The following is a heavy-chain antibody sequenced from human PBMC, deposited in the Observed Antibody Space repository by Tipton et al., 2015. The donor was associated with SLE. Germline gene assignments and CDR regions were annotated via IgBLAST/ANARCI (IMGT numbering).Heavy chain of an antibody. J-gene: IGHJ5*02. D-gene: IGHD2-15*01. Sequence: QLVQSGAEVKKPGASVKVSCKASGYTFTSYGISWVRQAPGQGLEWMGGIIPIFGAAIYAQNFQGRVTIATDESTSTAYMELSSLRSEDTAVYYCARDLGGGSCLIAWGQGTLVTVSS. CDR1: GYTFTSYG. CDR2: IIPIFGAA. V-gene: IGHV1-69*05. CDR3: ARDLGGGSCLIA.